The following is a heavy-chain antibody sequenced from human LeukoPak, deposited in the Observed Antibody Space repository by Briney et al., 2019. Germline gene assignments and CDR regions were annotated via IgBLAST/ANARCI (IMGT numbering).Heavy chain of an antibody. CDR2: ISGGGGTT. D-gene: IGHD1-26*01. J-gene: IGHJ4*02. Sequence: GGSLRLSCAASGFTYSNYAMNWVRQAPGKGLEWVSSISGGGGTTYYADSVQGRFTISRDNSKNTLYLQMNSLRAEDTAVYYCANAISTGALYYFDYWGQGTLVTVSS. CDR1: GFTYSNYA. V-gene: IGHV3-23*01. CDR3: ANAISTGALYYFDY.